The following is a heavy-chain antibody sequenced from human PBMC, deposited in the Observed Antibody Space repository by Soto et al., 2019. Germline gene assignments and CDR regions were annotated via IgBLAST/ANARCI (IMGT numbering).Heavy chain of an antibody. V-gene: IGHV3-23*01. J-gene: IGHJ4*02. CDR2: ISSSGDGT. CDR3: ARDSSGYSYGIFDY. D-gene: IGHD5-18*01. Sequence: PGGSLRLSCAASGFTFNSYAMTWVRQAPGKGLEWVSIISSSGDGTYYVDSVKGRFTISRDNSKNTLYLQMNSLRAEDTAVYYCARDSSGYSYGIFDYWGQGTLVTVSS. CDR1: GFTFNSYA.